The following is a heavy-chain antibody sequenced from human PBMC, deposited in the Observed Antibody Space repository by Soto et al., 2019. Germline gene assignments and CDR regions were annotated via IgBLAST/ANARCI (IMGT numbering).Heavy chain of an antibody. V-gene: IGHV3-21*01. D-gene: IGHD6-19*01. Sequence: PGGSLRLSCAASGLTFSSYSMNWVRQAPGKGLEWVSSISSSSSYTYYADSVKGRFTISRDNSKNTLYLQMNSLRAEDTAVYYCARDRIAVAGNPEYFQHWGQGTLVTVSS. CDR1: GLTFSSYS. CDR2: ISSSSSYT. J-gene: IGHJ1*01. CDR3: ARDRIAVAGNPEYFQH.